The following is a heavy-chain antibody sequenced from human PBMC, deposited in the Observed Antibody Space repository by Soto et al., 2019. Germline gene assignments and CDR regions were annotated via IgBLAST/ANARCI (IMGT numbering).Heavy chain of an antibody. J-gene: IGHJ6*02. D-gene: IGHD2-21*02. Sequence: QVQLVQSGAEVKKPGSSVKVSCKASGGTFSSYAISWVRQAPGQGLEWMGGIIPIFGTANYAQKFQGRVTITADESTSTAYMELSSLRSEDTAVYYCARVVVVTARYYYYYYGMDVWGQGTTVTVSS. CDR3: ARVVVVTARYYYYYYGMDV. V-gene: IGHV1-69*01. CDR2: IIPIFGTA. CDR1: GGTFSSYA.